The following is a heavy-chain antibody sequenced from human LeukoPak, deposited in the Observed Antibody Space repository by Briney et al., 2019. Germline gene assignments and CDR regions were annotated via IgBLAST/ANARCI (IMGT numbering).Heavy chain of an antibody. D-gene: IGHD6-13*01. J-gene: IGHJ4*01. Sequence: PSETLSLTCTVSGGPIRSLYCSRIRQPPGKGLEWIGYIYYSGSTNYNPSLKSRVTISVDTSKNQFSLNLSSVTAADTAVYYCARHSILAASRTGVFHYWGHVTLVTVSS. V-gene: IGHV4-59*08. CDR1: GGPIRSLY. CDR2: IYYSGST. CDR3: ARHSILAASRTGVFHY.